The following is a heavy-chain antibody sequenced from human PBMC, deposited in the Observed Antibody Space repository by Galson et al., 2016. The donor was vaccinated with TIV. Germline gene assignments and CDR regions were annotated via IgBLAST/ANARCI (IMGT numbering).Heavy chain of an antibody. CDR3: ARDQIIYDVVSGIDY. D-gene: IGHD3-3*02. V-gene: IGHV3-21*01. CDR1: GFLFRRFS. J-gene: IGHJ4*02. CDR2: ISGDSRFI. Sequence: LRLSCAASGFLFRRFSMNWVRQSPGKGLEWVSSISGDSRFIYYADSMKGRFTISRDNTKNSLYLQMNSLRAEDTAVYFCARDQIIYDVVSGIDYWGQGTLITVSS.